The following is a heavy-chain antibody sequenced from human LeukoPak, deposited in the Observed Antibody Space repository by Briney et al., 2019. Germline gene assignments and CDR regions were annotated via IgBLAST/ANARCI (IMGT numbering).Heavy chain of an antibody. D-gene: IGHD6-6*01. V-gene: IGHV4-34*01. CDR3: ARGSTGRYPSLRRYSSSSPFDY. CDR2: INHSGST. CDR1: GGSFSGYY. J-gene: IGHJ4*02. Sequence: SETLSLTCAVYGGSFSGYYWSWIRQPPGEGLEWIGEINHSGSTNYNPSLKSRVTISVDTSKNQFSLKLSSVTAADTAVYYCARGSTGRYPSLRRYSSSSPFDYWGQGTLVTVSS.